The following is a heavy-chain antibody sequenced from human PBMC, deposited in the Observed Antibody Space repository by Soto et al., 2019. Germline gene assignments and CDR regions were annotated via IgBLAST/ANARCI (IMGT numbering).Heavy chain of an antibody. V-gene: IGHV3-23*01. CDR3: AKRVAVAGPEDY. Sequence: GGSLRLSCAASGFTFSSYAMSWVRQAPGKGLEWVSAISGSDGGTYYADSVKGRFTISRDNSKNTLYLQMNSLRAEDTAVYYCAKRVAVAGPEDYWGQGTLVTVSS. J-gene: IGHJ4*02. D-gene: IGHD6-19*01. CDR2: ISGSDGGT. CDR1: GFTFSSYA.